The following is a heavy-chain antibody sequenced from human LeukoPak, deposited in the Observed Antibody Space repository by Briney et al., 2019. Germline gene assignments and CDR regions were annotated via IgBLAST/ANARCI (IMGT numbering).Heavy chain of an antibody. CDR1: GYIFTSYG. J-gene: IGHJ4*02. V-gene: IGHV1-18*01. Sequence: ASVKVSCKASGYIFTSYGISWVRQAPGQGLEWMGWISAYNGNTNYAQKLQGRVTMTTDTSTSTAYMELRSLRSDDTAVYYCASGSFGSGYYYFDYWGQGTLVTVSS. CDR2: ISAYNGNT. D-gene: IGHD3-22*01. CDR3: ASGSFGSGYYYFDY.